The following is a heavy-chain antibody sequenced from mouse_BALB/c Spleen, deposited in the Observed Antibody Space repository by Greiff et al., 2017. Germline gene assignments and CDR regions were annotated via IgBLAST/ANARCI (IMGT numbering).Heavy chain of an antibody. CDR2: ISYDGSN. V-gene: IGHV3-6*02. CDR3: ATAGSTLYFDY. J-gene: IGHJ2*01. Sequence: DVQLQESGPGLVKPSQSLSLTCSVTGYSITSGYYWNWIRQFPGNKLEWMGYISYDGSNNYNPSLKNRISITRDTSKNQFFLKLNSVTTEDTATYYCATAGSTLYFDYWGQGTTLTVSS. CDR1: GYSITSGYY. D-gene: IGHD1-1*01.